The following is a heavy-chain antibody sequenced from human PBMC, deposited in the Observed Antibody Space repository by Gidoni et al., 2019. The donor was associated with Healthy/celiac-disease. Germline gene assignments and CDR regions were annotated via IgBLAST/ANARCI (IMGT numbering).Heavy chain of an antibody. Sequence: QVQLQESGPGLVKPSQTLSLTCTVSGGSISSGGYYWSWIRQHPGKGLEWIGYIYYSGSTYYNPSLKSRVTISVDTSKNQFSLKLSSVTAADTAVYYCARVVLLWFGEHILGGYYFDYWGQGTLVTVSS. J-gene: IGHJ4*02. V-gene: IGHV4-31*03. CDR3: ARVVLLWFGEHILGGYYFDY. D-gene: IGHD3-10*01. CDR1: GGSISSGGYY. CDR2: IYYSGST.